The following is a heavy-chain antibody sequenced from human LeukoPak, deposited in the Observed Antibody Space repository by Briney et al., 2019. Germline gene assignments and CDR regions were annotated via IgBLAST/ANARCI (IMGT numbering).Heavy chain of an antibody. D-gene: IGHD3-10*01. CDR1: GGTFISYA. Sequence: GASVKVSCKASGGTFISYAISWVRQAPGQGVEWMGGIIPIFGTANYAQKFQGRVTITADKSTSTAYMELSSLRSEDTAVYYCASYGSGDTPYYYYGMDVWGKGTTVTVSS. V-gene: IGHV1-69*06. CDR3: ASYGSGDTPYYYYGMDV. J-gene: IGHJ6*04. CDR2: IIPIFGTA.